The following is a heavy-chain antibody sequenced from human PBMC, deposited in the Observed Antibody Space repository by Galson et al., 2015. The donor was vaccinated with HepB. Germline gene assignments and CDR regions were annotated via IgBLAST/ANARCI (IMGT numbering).Heavy chain of an antibody. Sequence: SVKVSCKASGYTFTTYYLHWVRQAPGQGLEWMGIINPSAGSTTYAQKFQGRVTMTTDRSTSTVYMELSSLRSEDTAVYYCARDLPATIFGVGAGFALDVWGQGTTVTVSS. J-gene: IGHJ6*02. D-gene: IGHD3-3*01. V-gene: IGHV1-46*01. CDR1: GYTFTTYY. CDR2: INPSAGST. CDR3: ARDLPATIFGVGAGFALDV.